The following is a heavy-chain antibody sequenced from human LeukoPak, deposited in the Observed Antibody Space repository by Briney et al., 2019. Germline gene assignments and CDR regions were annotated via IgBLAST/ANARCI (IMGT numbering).Heavy chain of an antibody. CDR1: EYTFNDYY. J-gene: IGHJ3*02. V-gene: IGHV1-2*02. CDR2: INPNSGGT. D-gene: IGHD6-13*01. Sequence: ASVKVSCKASEYTFNDYYIHWVRQAPGQGLEWMGWINPNSGGTNYAQKFQGRVTMTRDTSISTAYMELSRLRSDDTAVYYCARDPGPTAGYSSSWFDAFDIWGQGTMVTVSS. CDR3: ARDPGPTAGYSSSWFDAFDI.